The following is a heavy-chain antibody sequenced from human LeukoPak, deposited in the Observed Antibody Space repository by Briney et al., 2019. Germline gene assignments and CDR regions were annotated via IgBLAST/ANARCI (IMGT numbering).Heavy chain of an antibody. V-gene: IGHV3-23*01. J-gene: IGHJ4*02. CDR1: VFTFSSYA. CDR2: ISISGGST. CDR3: AKGGITMIVVVIQYYFDY. D-gene: IGHD3-22*01. Sequence: GGSLRLSCAASVFTFSSYAMSCVPHAPEGGVECGSAISISGGSTYYEDSVKGRFTLSRDNSKNTLYLQMNSLRAEETAAYYCAKGGITMIVVVIQYYFDYWGQGALVTVSS.